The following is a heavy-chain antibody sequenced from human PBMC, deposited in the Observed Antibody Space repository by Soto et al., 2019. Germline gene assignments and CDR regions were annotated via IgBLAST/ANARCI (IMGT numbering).Heavy chain of an antibody. V-gene: IGHV4-38-2*01. CDR1: GYSIASGYY. J-gene: IGHJ6*02. CDR2: IYHAGSV. CDR3: ARTFDYYGMDV. Sequence: SETLSLTCAVSGYSIASGYYWACIRQSPGKGLEWIGSIYHAGSVYYNPSLNSRVAVSLDTSKNHFSLKLTSVTAADTAVYYCARTFDYYGMDVWGQGTTVTVSS.